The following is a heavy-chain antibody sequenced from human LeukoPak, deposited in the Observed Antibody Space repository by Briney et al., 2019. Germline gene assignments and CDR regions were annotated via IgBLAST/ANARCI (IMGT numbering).Heavy chain of an antibody. J-gene: IGHJ6*03. D-gene: IGHD3-10*01. V-gene: IGHV3-74*01. CDR3: ARDFQVRWGSDEFYYYYYMDV. CDR2: INTDGSST. CDR1: GFTFSSYW. Sequence: PGGSLRLSCAASGFTFSSYWMHWVRQAPGKGLVWVSRINTDGSSTSYADSVKGRFTISRDNAKNTLYLQMNSLRAEDTAVYYCARDFQVRWGSDEFYYYYYMDVWGKGTTVTVSS.